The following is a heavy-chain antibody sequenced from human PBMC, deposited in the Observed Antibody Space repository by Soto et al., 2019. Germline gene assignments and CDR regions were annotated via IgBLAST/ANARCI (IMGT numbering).Heavy chain of an antibody. D-gene: IGHD6-13*01. CDR1: GGSISSGRSS. V-gene: IGHV4-30-2*01. J-gene: IGHJ5*02. Sequence: QLQLQESGSGLVKPSQTLSLTCSVSGGSISSGRSSWNWIRPPPGRGLEWIAYISHSGSTYYNPSLTSRGTTSVDSSKNQLSLTLSSLTAADPAVYNCVRESTASGPNWFDTSGPGALVTVSS. CDR2: ISHSGST. CDR3: VRESTASGPNWFDT.